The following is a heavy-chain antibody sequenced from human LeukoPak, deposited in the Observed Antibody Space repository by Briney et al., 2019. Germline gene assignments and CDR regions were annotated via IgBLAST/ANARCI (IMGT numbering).Heavy chain of an antibody. CDR3: ARRRGGQFDWLLYVGEAFDI. CDR1: GGSISTYY. Sequence: SETLSLTCTVSGGSISTYYWSWIRQPPGKGLEWFGYIYYSGSTNYNPSLKSRVIISVDTSKNQFSLKLTSVTAADTAVYYCARRRGGQFDWLLYVGEAFDIWGQGTMVTVSP. J-gene: IGHJ3*02. D-gene: IGHD3-9*01. CDR2: IYYSGST. V-gene: IGHV4-59*01.